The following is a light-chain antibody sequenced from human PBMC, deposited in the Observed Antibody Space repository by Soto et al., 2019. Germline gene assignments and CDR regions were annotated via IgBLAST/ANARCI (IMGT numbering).Light chain of an antibody. Sequence: DIQMTQSPSTLSASVGERVTITCRASQSISTWLAWYQQKPGTVPKLLIYMASSLESRVPSRFSGSGSGTEFTLTISSLQPDDVATYYCQQYNSYPYTFGQGTKVEIK. J-gene: IGKJ2*01. CDR1: QSISTW. CDR2: MAS. CDR3: QQYNSYPYT. V-gene: IGKV1-5*03.